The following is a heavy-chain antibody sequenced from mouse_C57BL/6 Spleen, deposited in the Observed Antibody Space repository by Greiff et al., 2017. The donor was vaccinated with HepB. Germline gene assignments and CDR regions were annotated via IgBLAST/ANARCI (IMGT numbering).Heavy chain of an antibody. CDR2: INPNYGTT. V-gene: IGHV1-39*01. D-gene: IGHD4-1*01. CDR1: GYSFTDYN. CDR3: ARRGYANWDSFDY. J-gene: IGHJ2*01. Sequence: VHVKQSGPELVKPGASVKISCKASGYSFTDYNMNWVKQSNGKSLEWIGVINPNYGTTSYNQKFKGKATLTVDQSSSTAYMQLNSLTSEDSAVYYCARRGYANWDSFDYWGQGTTLTVSS.